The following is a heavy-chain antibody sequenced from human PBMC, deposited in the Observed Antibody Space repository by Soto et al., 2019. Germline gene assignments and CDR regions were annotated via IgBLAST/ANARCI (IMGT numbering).Heavy chain of an antibody. J-gene: IGHJ5*02. V-gene: IGHV4-38-2*01. Sequence: SETLSLTCAVSGYSISSGYYWGWVRQPPGKGLEWIGSIYHSGSTYYYPSIKSRVTISVDTSKNQFSLKLSSGAAAETAVYYSARGGLDDFWSGYFNWFDPWGQGTLVTVSS. D-gene: IGHD3-3*01. CDR2: IYHSGST. CDR3: ARGGLDDFWSGYFNWFDP. CDR1: GYSISSGYY.